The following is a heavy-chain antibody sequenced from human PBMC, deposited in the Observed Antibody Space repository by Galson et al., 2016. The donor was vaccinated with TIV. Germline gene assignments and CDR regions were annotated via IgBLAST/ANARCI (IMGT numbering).Heavy chain of an antibody. CDR2: ISAGGSRT. V-gene: IGHV3-NL1*01. CDR1: GYMFSSYG. J-gene: IGHJ6*02. D-gene: IGHD3-22*01. CDR3: AKVPSSGFSYYYGIAV. Sequence: SLRLSCAASGYMFSSYGMHWVRQAPGKGLEWVSRISAGGSRTDYADSVKGRFTISRDNSEKMLYLQMNSLRAEDTAVYYCAKVPSSGFSYYYGIAVWGQGTTVTVS.